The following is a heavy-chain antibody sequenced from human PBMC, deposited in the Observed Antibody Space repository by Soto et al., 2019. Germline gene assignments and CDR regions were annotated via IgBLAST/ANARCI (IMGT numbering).Heavy chain of an antibody. D-gene: IGHD2-2*02. CDR1: GFTFSTYA. CDR2: ISGSGGST. V-gene: IGHV3-23*01. CDR3: VRRRAVYQFDP. J-gene: IGHJ5*02. Sequence: EVQLLESGGGLVQPGGSLRLSCAASGFTFSTYAMSCVRQSPGKGLEWVSGISGSGGSTYYADSVKGRFTISRDKSKNTLCLQMNNLRVEDTAVDYCVRRRAVYQFDPWGQGTLVTVSS.